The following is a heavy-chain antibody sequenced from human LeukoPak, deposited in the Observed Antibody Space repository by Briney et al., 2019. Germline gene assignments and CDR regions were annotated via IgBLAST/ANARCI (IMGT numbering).Heavy chain of an antibody. J-gene: IGHJ4*02. CDR1: GFTLSNYP. V-gene: IGHV3-30-3*01. Sequence: GGSLRLSCAASGFTLSNYPIRWVRQAPGKGLEWVAVISNDGSHKYYTDSVKGRFTISRDNSKNTLYLQMDSLRVEDTAVYYCARGGSGRYFDYWGQGALVTVSS. CDR2: ISNDGSHK. CDR3: ARGGSGRYFDY. D-gene: IGHD6-19*01.